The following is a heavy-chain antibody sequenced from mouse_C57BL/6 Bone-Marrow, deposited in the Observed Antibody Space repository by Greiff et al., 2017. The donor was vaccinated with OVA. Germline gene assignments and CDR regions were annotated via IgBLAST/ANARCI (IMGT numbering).Heavy chain of an antibody. CDR2: IYPGSGNT. Sequence: LQESGAELVRPGASVKLSCKASGYTFTDYYINWVKQRPGQGLEWIARIYPGSGNTYYNEKFKGKATLTAEKSSSTAYMQLSSLTSEDSAVYFCARSGYYGIAYWGQGTLVTVSA. CDR3: ARSGYYGIAY. D-gene: IGHD1-1*01. CDR1: GYTFTDYY. V-gene: IGHV1-76*01. J-gene: IGHJ3*01.